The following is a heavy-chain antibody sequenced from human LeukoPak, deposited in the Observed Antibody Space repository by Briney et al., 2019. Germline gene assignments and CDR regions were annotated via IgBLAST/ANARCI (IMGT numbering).Heavy chain of an antibody. Sequence: ASVKVSCKASGYTFTSYDINWVRQATGQGLEWMGWMNPNSGNTGYAQKFQGRVTITRNTSISTAYMELSSLRSEDTAVYYCARAFWSGMGWDFDYWGQGTLVTVSP. J-gene: IGHJ4*02. CDR2: MNPNSGNT. V-gene: IGHV1-8*03. CDR3: ARAFWSGMGWDFDY. D-gene: IGHD3-3*01. CDR1: GYTFTSYD.